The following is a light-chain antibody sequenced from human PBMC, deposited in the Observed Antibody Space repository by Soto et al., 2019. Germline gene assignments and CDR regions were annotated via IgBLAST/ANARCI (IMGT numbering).Light chain of an antibody. Sequence: QSALAQPASVSGSPGQSITIYCTGTSSDVGAYNYVSWYQQHPGKAPKLIIYDVTRRPSGVSDRFSGSKSGNTASLTISGLQVEDEADYYCSSYTATISPYVFGTGTKLTVL. CDR3: SSYTATISPYV. CDR2: DVT. CDR1: SSDVGAYNY. J-gene: IGLJ1*01. V-gene: IGLV2-14*03.